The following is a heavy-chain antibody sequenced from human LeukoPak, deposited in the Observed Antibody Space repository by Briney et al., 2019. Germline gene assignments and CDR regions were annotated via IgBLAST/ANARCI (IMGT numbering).Heavy chain of an antibody. CDR3: TGHAEGYSGYDPTDY. D-gene: IGHD5-12*01. V-gene: IGHV3-73*01. J-gene: IGHJ4*02. CDR1: GFTFSGSA. Sequence: GGSLRLSCAASGFTFSGSAMHWVRQASGKGLEWVGRIRSKANSYATAYAASVKGRFTISRDDSKNTAYLQMNSLKTEDTAVYYCTGHAEGYSGYDPTDYWGQGTLVTVSS. CDR2: IRSKANSYAT.